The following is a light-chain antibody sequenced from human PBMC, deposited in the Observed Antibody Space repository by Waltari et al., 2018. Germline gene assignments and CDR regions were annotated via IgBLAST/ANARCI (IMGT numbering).Light chain of an antibody. CDR2: RVS. V-gene: IGKV2-29*02. Sequence: EIVMTQTPLSLSVTPGGPASISCRSSQSLLHSNGKTYLYWYEQKPGQSPRVLIYRVSSRMSGVPDRFSGSGSDTDFTLKISRVEAEDVGVYSCMQALQNPPTFGPGTKLDI. CDR1: QSLLHSNGKTY. J-gene: IGKJ3*01. CDR3: MQALQNPPT.